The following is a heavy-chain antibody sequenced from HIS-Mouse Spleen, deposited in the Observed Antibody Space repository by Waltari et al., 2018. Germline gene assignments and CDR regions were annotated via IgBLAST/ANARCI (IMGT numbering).Heavy chain of an antibody. D-gene: IGHD6-13*01. Sequence: QLQLQESGPGLVKPSETLSLTCTVSGGSISSSSYYWGWIRQPPGKGLDGIGSIYYSGGTYTKPALRGRVTISVDTSKNQFSLKLSSVTAADTAVYYCAREIPYSSSWYDWYFDLWGRGTLVTVSS. CDR3: AREIPYSSSWYDWYFDL. J-gene: IGHJ2*01. CDR2: IYYSGGT. V-gene: IGHV4-39*07. CDR1: GGSISSSSYY.